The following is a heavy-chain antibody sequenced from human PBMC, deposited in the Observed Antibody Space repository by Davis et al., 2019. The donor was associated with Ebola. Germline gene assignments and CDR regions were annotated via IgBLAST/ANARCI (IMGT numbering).Heavy chain of an antibody. D-gene: IGHD2-8*02. CDR2: ISSSGSTI. J-gene: IGHJ6*02. CDR3: ARDSVQAVIEPLYWYGMDV. Sequence: PGGSLRLSCAASGFTFSSYEMNWVRQAPGKGLEWVSYISSSGSTIYYADSVKVRFTISRDNAKKSLYLQMNSLRAEDTAVYYCARDSVQAVIEPLYWYGMDVWGQGTTVTVSS. CDR1: GFTFSSYE. V-gene: IGHV3-48*03.